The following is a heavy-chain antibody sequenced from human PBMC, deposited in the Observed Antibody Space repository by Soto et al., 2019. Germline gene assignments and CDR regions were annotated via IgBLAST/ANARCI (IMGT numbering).Heavy chain of an antibody. CDR2: IYYSGST. CDR3: ARDPGPEGVYYYGMDV. Sequence: SETLSLTCTVSGGSISSYYWSWIRQPPGKGLEWIGYIYYSGSTNYNPSLKSRVTISVDTSKNQFSLKLSSVTAADTAVYYCARDPGPEGVYYYGMDVWGQGTTVTVSS. J-gene: IGHJ6*02. CDR1: GGSISSYY. V-gene: IGHV4-59*01. D-gene: IGHD3-16*01.